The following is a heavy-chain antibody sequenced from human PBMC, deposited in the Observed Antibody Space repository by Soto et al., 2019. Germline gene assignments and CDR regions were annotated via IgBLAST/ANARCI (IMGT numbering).Heavy chain of an antibody. J-gene: IGHJ6*02. CDR3: ARPGYSSSSYGMDV. CDR1: GFTFSSYA. D-gene: IGHD6-6*01. Sequence: PGGSLRLSCAASGFTFSSYAMSWVRQAPGKGLEWVSAISGSGGSTYYADSVKGRFTISRDNAKNSLYLQMNSLRDEDTAVYYCARPGYSSSSYGMDVWGQGTTVTVSS. V-gene: IGHV3-23*01. CDR2: ISGSGGST.